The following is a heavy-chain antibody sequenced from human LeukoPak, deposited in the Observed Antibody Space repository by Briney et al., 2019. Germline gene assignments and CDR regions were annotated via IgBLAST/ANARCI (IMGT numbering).Heavy chain of an antibody. Sequence: GGSLSLSCAASGFNFDDCAMHWVRQAPGKGLEWVSLISGDGADTYYVDSVKGRFTISRDNSKNSLHLQMNSLRTEDSALYYCAKDSLTGGLAVAGSDVGIWVWGQGTTVTVSS. CDR2: ISGDGADT. D-gene: IGHD6-19*01. CDR1: GFNFDDCA. V-gene: IGHV3-43*02. J-gene: IGHJ6*02. CDR3: AKDSLTGGLAVAGSDVGIWV.